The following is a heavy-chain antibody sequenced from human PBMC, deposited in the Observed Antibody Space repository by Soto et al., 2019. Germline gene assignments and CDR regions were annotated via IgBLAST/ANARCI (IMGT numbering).Heavy chain of an antibody. Sequence: QVQLQQWGAGLLKPSETLSLTCAVYGGSFSGYYWSWIRQPPGKGLEWIGEINHSGSTNYNPSLKGRATISVDTSKNQFSLKLGSVPAADTAVYYCARPAIAAAVSAFDYWGQGTLVTVSS. D-gene: IGHD6-13*01. V-gene: IGHV4-34*01. CDR1: GGSFSGYY. CDR3: ARPAIAAAVSAFDY. J-gene: IGHJ4*02. CDR2: INHSGST.